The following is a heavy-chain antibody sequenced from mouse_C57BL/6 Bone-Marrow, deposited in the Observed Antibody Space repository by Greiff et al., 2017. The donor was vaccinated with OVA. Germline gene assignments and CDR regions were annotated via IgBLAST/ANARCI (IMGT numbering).Heavy chain of an antibody. D-gene: IGHD2-1*01. CDR2: IDPNSGGT. J-gene: IGHJ1*03. Sequence: KQSCKASGYTFPSYWMHWVKQRPGRGLEWIGRIDPNSGGTKYNEKFKSKATLTVDKPSSTAYMQLSSLTSEDSAVYYCARSFYYGYWYFDVWGTGTTVTVSS. V-gene: IGHV1-72*01. CDR1: GYTFPSYW. CDR3: ARSFYYGYWYFDV.